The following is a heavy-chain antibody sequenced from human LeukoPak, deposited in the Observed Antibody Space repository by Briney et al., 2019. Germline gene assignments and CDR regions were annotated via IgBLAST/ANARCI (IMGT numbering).Heavy chain of an antibody. D-gene: IGHD3-3*01. J-gene: IGHJ4*02. V-gene: IGHV1-18*01. CDR3: ARVRYDFWSGYDLFDY. CDR2: ISPYNGNT. CDR1: GYTFTSYG. Sequence: ASVKVSCKASGYTFTSYGISWVRQAPGQGLEWMGWISPYNGNTNYAQKLPRRVTMTTDTSTSTAYMELRSLRSDDTAVYYCARVRYDFWSGYDLFDYWGQGTLVTVSS.